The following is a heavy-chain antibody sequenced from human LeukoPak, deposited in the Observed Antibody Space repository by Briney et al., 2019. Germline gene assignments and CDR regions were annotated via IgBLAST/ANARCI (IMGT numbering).Heavy chain of an antibody. CDR2: IYTSGST. Sequence: PSETLSLTCTVSGDSISNYYWSWIRQPAGKGLQWIGRIYTSGSTNYNPSLKSRVTMSVDTSKNQFSLKLSSVTAADTAVYYCATGSWSRDAFDIWGQGTMVTVSS. CDR3: ATGSWSRDAFDI. J-gene: IGHJ3*02. D-gene: IGHD2-15*01. V-gene: IGHV4-4*07. CDR1: GDSISNYY.